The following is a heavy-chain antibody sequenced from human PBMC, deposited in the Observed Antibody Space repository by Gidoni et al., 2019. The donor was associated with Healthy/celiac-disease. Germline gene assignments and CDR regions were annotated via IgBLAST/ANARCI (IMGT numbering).Heavy chain of an antibody. CDR3: ARHCITMVRGVEWFDP. J-gene: IGHJ5*02. Sequence: QVQLKQWGAGLLKPSETLSLTCAVYGGSFSGYYWSWIRQPPGKGLEWIGEINHSGSTNSNPSLKIRVTISVDTSKNQFSRKLSSVTAADTAVYYCARHCITMVRGVEWFDPWGQGTLVTVSS. V-gene: IGHV4-34*01. CDR1: GGSFSGYY. CDR2: INHSGST. D-gene: IGHD3-10*01.